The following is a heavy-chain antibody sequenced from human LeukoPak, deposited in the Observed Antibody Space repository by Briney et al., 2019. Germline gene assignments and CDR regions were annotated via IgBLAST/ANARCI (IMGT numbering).Heavy chain of an antibody. V-gene: IGHV3-33*01. CDR3: ARDPSGSGWSLNN. CDR2: IWYDGSND. Sequence: PGGSLRLSCTASGFNFGSDAMHWVRQAPGKGLEWVAFIWYDGSNDHYADSVKGRFTISRDNSKNTVCLQMNRLRVEDTAVYYCARDPSGSGWSLNNWGQGTLVTVSS. CDR1: GFNFGSDA. D-gene: IGHD6-19*01. J-gene: IGHJ4*02.